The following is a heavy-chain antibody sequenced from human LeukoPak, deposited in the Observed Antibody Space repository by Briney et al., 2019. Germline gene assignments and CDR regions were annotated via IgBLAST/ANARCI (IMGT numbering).Heavy chain of an antibody. CDR1: GYTFTGYY. Sequence: ASVKISCKASGYTFTGYYMHWLRQDPGQGLEWMGWINPNSGGTNYAQKFQGRVTMTRDTSISTAYMELSRLRSDDTAVYYCARGPYYDSSGYYANFDYWGQGTLVTVSS. CDR2: INPNSGGT. CDR3: ARGPYYDSSGYYANFDY. J-gene: IGHJ4*02. V-gene: IGHV1-2*02. D-gene: IGHD3-22*01.